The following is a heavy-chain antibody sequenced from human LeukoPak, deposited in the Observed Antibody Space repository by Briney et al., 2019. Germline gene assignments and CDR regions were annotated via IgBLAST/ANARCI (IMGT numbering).Heavy chain of an antibody. D-gene: IGHD6-13*01. Sequence: GGSLRLSCAASGFTFSSYGMHWVRQAPGKGLEWLAFIRSDGSNKYYADSVKGRFTISRDNSKNTVYLQMNSLRAEDTAVYYCARDITSARPRDFDHWGQGTLVTVSS. J-gene: IGHJ4*02. V-gene: IGHV3-30*02. CDR3: ARDITSARPRDFDH. CDR2: IRSDGSNK. CDR1: GFTFSSYG.